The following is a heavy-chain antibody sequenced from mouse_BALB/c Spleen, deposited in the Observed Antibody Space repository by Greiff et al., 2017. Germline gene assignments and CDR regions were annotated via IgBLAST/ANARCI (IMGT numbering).Heavy chain of an antibody. CDR3: ARDHFYYGPAWFAY. D-gene: IGHD2-1*01. V-gene: IGHV2-9*02. CDR2: IWAGGST. Sequence: VQLQQSGPGLVAPSQSLSITCTVSGFSLTSYGVHWVRQPPGKGLEWLGVIWAGGSTNYNSALMSRLSISKDNSKSQVFLKMNSLQTDDTAMYYCARDHFYYGPAWFAYWGQGTLVTVSA. CDR1: GFSLTSYG. J-gene: IGHJ3*01.